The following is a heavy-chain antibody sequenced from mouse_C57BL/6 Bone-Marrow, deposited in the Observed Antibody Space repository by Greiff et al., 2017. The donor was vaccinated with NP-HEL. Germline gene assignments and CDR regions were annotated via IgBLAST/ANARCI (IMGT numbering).Heavy chain of an antibody. V-gene: IGHV7-1*01. CDR2: SRNKANDYTT. D-gene: IGHD2-4*01. J-gene: IGHJ2*01. Sequence: EVNVVESGGGLVQSGRSLRLSCATSGFTFSDFYMEWVRQAPGKGLEWIAASRNKANDYTTEYSASVKGRFIVSRDTSQSILYLQMNALRAEDTAIYYCARSTMITTGRFDYWGQGTTLTVSS. CDR1: GFTFSDFY. CDR3: ARSTMITTGRFDY.